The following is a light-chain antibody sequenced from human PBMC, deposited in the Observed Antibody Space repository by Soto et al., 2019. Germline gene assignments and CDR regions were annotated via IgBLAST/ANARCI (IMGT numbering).Light chain of an antibody. CDR3: QQRSNWPWT. J-gene: IGKJ1*01. V-gene: IGKV3-11*01. CDR2: DAS. CDR1: QGIGNY. Sequence: EIVLTQSPATLSLSPGETATLSCRASQGIGNYLVWYQQKPGQAPRLLIYDASNRATGIPARVSGSGSGTDFTLTISSLEPEDCAIYYCQQRSNWPWTFGQGTKVEIK.